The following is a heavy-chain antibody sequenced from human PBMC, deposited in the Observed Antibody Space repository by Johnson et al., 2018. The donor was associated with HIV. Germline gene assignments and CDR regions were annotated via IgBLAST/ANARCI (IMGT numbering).Heavy chain of an antibody. CDR3: ASDNGGTKDAFDM. CDR1: GFTFSTYA. Sequence: QVQLVESGGGLVKPGGSLRLSCAASGFTFSTYAMHWVRQAPGKGLEWVAVISFDANNKYYADSVKGRFTISRDNSKNTLYLQMNSLRAEDTAVYYCASDNGGTKDAFDMWGQGTMVTVSS. J-gene: IGHJ3*02. D-gene: IGHD3-10*01. CDR2: ISFDANNK. V-gene: IGHV3-30*14.